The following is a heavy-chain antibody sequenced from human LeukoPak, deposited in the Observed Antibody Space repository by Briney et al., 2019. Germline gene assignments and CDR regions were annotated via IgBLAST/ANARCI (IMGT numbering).Heavy chain of an antibody. CDR2: ISGSGGST. D-gene: IGHD3-10*01. V-gene: IGHV3-23*01. J-gene: IGHJ4*02. CDR3: ARGRITMVRGVYYFDY. CDR1: GFTFSSYA. Sequence: PGGSLRLSCAASGFTFSSYAMSWVRQAPGKGLEWVSAISGSGGSTYYADSVKGRFTISRDNAKNSLYLQMNSLRAEDTAVYYCARGRITMVRGVYYFDYWGQGTLVTVSS.